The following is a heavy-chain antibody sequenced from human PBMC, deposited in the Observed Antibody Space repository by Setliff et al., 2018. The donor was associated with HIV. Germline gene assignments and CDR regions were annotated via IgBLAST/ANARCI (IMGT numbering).Heavy chain of an antibody. D-gene: IGHD6-19*01. Sequence: SETLSLTCSVSGGSIYNFYWSWIRQSPGKGLEWIGYIYSTGSTNYNPSLKSRVTISVDTSKNQFSLRLSSVIAADTAVYYCARGPPGSSIGWYVGYWGQGTPVTVSS. J-gene: IGHJ4*02. CDR2: IYSTGST. V-gene: IGHV4-4*09. CDR3: ARGPPGSSIGWYVGY. CDR1: GGSIYNFY.